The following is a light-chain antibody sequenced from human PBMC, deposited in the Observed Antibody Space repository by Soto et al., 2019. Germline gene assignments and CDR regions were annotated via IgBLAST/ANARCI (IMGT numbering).Light chain of an antibody. V-gene: IGKV3-15*01. Sequence: EIVLTQSPGTLPLSPGERATLSCRASHYVYSNVAWFQQRPGQAPRLLIYRASTRATGTPARFSGSGSGTEISRTITSLQSEDFAVYYCQQYHNLWTFGQGTKVDIK. CDR2: RAS. CDR1: HYVYSN. J-gene: IGKJ1*01. CDR3: QQYHNLWT.